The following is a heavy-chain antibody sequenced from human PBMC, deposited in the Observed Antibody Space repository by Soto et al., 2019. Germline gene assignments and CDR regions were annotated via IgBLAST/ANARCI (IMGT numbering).Heavy chain of an antibody. CDR3: ARDSRGGAARRTSFYY. D-gene: IGHD6-6*01. Sequence: GGSLRLSCVGSGFTFSSFEMNWVRQTPGKGLEWLSYIGRSGETIYYADSVKGRFTISRDNAKSSLFLQMNGLRDEDTGIYYCARDSRGGAARRTSFYYWDRGTLVTVSS. J-gene: IGHJ4*02. V-gene: IGHV3-48*03. CDR1: GFTFSSFE. CDR2: IGRSGETI.